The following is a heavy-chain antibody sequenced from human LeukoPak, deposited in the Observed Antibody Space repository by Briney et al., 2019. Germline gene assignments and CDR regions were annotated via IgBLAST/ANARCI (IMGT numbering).Heavy chain of an antibody. J-gene: IGHJ6*02. D-gene: IGHD1-26*01. CDR2: INPNSGGT. CDR3: ARDPRIGRGGRYGMDV. Sequence: GASVKVSCKASGYTLTGYYMHWVRQAPGQGLEWMGWINPNSGGTNYAQKFQGRVTMTRDTSISTAYMELSRLRSDDTAVYYCARDPRIGRGGRYGMDVWGQGTTVTVSS. CDR1: GYTLTGYY. V-gene: IGHV1-2*02.